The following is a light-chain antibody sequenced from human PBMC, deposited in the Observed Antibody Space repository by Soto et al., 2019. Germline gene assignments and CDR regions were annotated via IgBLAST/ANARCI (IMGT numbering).Light chain of an antibody. V-gene: IGLV1-40*01. CDR3: PSCDSSLSGSGV. Sequence: QSALTQPPSVSGAPGQRVTISCTGSSSNIGAGYDVHWYQQLPGTAPKLLIYRNTNRPSGVPDRFSGSKSGTSDSLAITGLQAEDEADYYCPSCDSSLSGSGVFGTGTKVTVL. J-gene: IGLJ1*01. CDR1: SSNIGAGYD. CDR2: RNT.